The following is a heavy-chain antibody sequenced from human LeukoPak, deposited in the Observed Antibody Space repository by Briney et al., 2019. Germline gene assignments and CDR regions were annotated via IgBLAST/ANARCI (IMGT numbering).Heavy chain of an antibody. J-gene: IGHJ4*02. CDR2: IYSGGST. V-gene: IGHV3-53*04. D-gene: IGHD3-3*01. CDR3: ARDHDSYYFDY. CDR1: GFTVSSNY. Sequence: GGSLRLSRAASGFTVSSNYMSWVRQAPGKGLEWVSVIYSGGSTYYADSVKGRFTISRHNSKNTLYLQMNSLRAEDTAVYYCARDHDSYYFDYWGQGTLVTVSS.